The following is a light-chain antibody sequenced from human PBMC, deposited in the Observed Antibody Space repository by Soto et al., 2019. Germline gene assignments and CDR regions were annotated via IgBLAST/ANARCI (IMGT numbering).Light chain of an antibody. J-gene: IGKJ4*01. V-gene: IGKV3-15*01. Sequence: EVVMTQSPATLSVSPGERVTFSCRASQSVTTNLAWYQHKPGQSPRLLISGASTGASGIPPRFSGSGSGTEFTLTIDRLQSADFAVYYCHQYGSSPLTFGGGTKVDIK. CDR2: GAS. CDR1: QSVTTN. CDR3: HQYGSSPLT.